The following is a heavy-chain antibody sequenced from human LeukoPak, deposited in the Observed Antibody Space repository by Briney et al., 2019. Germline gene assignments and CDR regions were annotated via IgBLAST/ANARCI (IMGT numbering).Heavy chain of an antibody. Sequence: GGSLRLSCAASGLTLSSYAMSWVRQAPGKGLEWVSAISAGGGTTYYADSVKGRFTISRDNSKNTLYLQMNSLRAEDTAIYYCAKRLSYSSSWYYFDYWGQGTLVTVSS. CDR2: ISAGGGTT. CDR1: GLTLSSYA. V-gene: IGHV3-23*01. CDR3: AKRLSYSSSWYYFDY. D-gene: IGHD6-13*01. J-gene: IGHJ4*02.